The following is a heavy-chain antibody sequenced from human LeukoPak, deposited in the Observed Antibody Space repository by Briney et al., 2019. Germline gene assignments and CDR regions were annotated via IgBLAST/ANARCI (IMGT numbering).Heavy chain of an antibody. Sequence: SETLSLTCTVSGGSISSYYWSWIRQPPGKGLEWIGYIYYSGSTNYNPSLKSRVTISVDTSKNQFSLKLTSVTAADTAVYYCARMVYTSSWLFDYWGQGSLVTVSS. CDR3: ARMVYTSSWLFDY. V-gene: IGHV4-59*01. CDR1: GGSISSYY. J-gene: IGHJ4*02. CDR2: IYYSGST. D-gene: IGHD6-13*01.